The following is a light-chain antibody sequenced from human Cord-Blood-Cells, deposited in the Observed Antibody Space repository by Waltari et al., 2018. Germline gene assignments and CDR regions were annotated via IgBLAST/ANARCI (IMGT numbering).Light chain of an antibody. J-gene: IGLJ2*01. Sequence: HSALTPPASVSGSPGQSITISCTGTISDVGGYNYASWYQQHPGKAPNLMIYDVSNRPSGVSNRFSGSKSGNTASLTISGLQAEDEADYYCSSYTSSSTPVVFGGGTKLTVL. V-gene: IGLV2-14*01. CDR3: SSYTSSSTPVV. CDR2: DVS. CDR1: ISDVGGYNY.